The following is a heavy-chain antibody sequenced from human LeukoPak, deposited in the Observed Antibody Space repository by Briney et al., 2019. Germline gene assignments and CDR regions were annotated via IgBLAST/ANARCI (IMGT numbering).Heavy chain of an antibody. D-gene: IGHD3-22*01. J-gene: IGHJ4*02. Sequence: GGSLRLSCVASGFTFSNYAMSWVRQAPGEGLEWVSGISGSGGSTFYVDSVKGRFTISRDNSKNTLYLQMNSLRAEDTAVYYCARRNYYDSSGYLIDYWGQGTLVTVSS. V-gene: IGHV3-23*01. CDR1: GFTFSNYA. CDR2: ISGSGGST. CDR3: ARRNYYDSSGYLIDY.